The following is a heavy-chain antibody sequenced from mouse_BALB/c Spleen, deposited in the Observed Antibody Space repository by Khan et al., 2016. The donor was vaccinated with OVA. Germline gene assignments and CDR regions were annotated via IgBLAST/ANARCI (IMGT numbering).Heavy chain of an antibody. Sequence: DVKLQESGAELVRSGASVKLSCTASGFNIKDYYMHWVKQRPEQGLEWIGWIDPENGDTEYAPKFQGKATMTADTSSNTAYLQLSSLTSDDTAVYYCNAFCDNSYESMDYWGQGTSVTVSS. CDR1: GFNIKDYY. D-gene: IGHD2-12*01. J-gene: IGHJ4*01. CDR2: IDPENGDT. CDR3: NAFCDNSYESMDY. V-gene: IGHV14-4*02.